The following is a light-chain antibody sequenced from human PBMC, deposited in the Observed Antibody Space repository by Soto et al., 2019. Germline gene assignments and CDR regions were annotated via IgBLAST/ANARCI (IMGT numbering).Light chain of an antibody. CDR3: VQNPCLPYT. CDR2: KVS. V-gene: IGKV2-30*02. CDR1: QSLVHSDGNTY. J-gene: IGKJ2*01. Sequence: DVVMTQSPLSLPVTLGQPASISCRPSQSLVHSDGNTYLNWFQQRPGQSPRRLIYKVSNRDSGVPDRFSGSGSGTDFTLEISRVEAEDVGIYFFVQNPCLPYTFGQGTKLEIK.